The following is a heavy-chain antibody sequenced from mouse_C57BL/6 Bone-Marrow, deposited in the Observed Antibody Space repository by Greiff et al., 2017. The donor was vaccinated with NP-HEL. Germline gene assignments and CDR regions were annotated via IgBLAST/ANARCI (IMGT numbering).Heavy chain of an antibody. CDR2: FHPAGGCT. Sequence: QVQLQQSCAELVRPGTSVWLSCKASGYTFTIYLLYWVKQLPGHGLEWIGVFHPAGGCTNYNEKFQVKATMTADKSSSTSYMQISSLTSEDSVVYSCARPDYDHLEDFFDYWGQGTGVT. V-gene: IGHV1-54*01. J-gene: IGHJ2*03. CDR3: ARPDYDHLEDFFDY. D-gene: IGHD2-4*01. CDR1: GYTFTIYL.